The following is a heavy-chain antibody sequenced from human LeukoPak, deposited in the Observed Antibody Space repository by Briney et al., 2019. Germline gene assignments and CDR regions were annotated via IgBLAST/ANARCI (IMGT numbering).Heavy chain of an antibody. CDR2: RSAYNGNT. J-gene: IGHJ4*02. D-gene: IGHD5-12*01. CDR1: GDTXTGYD. CDR3: ARGMVATSFDY. Sequence: ASVEVSCKASGDTXTGYDMHGVRRAPGQGLEGMGWRSAYNGNTNYAQKLQGRVTMTTDTSTSTAYMELRSLRSDDTAVYYCARGMVATSFDYWGQGTLVTVSS. V-gene: IGHV1-18*04.